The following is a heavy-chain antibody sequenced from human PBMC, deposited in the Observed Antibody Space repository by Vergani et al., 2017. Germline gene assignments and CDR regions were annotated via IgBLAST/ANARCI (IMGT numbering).Heavy chain of an antibody. D-gene: IGHD2-2*01. CDR2: INHSGST. V-gene: IGHV4-34*01. CDR1: GGSFSGYY. J-gene: IGHJ6*03. Sequence: QVQLQQGGAGRLKPSETLSLTCAVYGGSFSGYYWSWIRQPPGKGLEWVGEINHSGSTNYNPSLKSRVTISVDTCKNQFSLKLRAVTAADTTVYYCARGIGYQLLYSYYYYMDVWGKGTTVTVSS. CDR3: ARGIGYQLLYSYYYYMDV.